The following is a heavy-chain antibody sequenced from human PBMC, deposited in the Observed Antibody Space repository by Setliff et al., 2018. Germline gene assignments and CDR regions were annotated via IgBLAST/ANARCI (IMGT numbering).Heavy chain of an antibody. Sequence: SETLSLTCTVSGGSIISHYWNWIRQTPGKGLEWIGYIYYSGATKYDPSLKSRLTISVDTSKNQFSLKLTSVTAADTAVYYCAKVGTYRYFDYWGQGTPVTVSS. V-gene: IGHV4-59*11. CDR3: AKVGTYRYFDY. CDR1: GGSIISHY. D-gene: IGHD2-15*01. CDR2: IYYSGAT. J-gene: IGHJ4*02.